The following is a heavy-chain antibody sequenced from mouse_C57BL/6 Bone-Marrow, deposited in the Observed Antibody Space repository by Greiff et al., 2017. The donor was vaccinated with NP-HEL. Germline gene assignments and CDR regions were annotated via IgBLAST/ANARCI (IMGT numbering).Heavy chain of an antibody. CDR3: ARKIYYGYDWFAY. V-gene: IGHV1-7*01. Sequence: VQLQQSGAELAKPGASVKLSCKASGYTFTSYWMHWVKQRPGQGLEWIGYINPSSGDTKYNQKLKDKATLTADKSSSPAYMQLSSLTYEDSAVYYCARKIYYGYDWFAYWGQGTLFTVSA. CDR2: INPSSGDT. CDR1: GYTFTSYW. J-gene: IGHJ3*01. D-gene: IGHD2-2*01.